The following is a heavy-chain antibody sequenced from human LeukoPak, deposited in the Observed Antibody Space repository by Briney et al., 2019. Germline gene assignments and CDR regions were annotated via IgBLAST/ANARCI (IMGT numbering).Heavy chain of an antibody. CDR3: AKDSGYDPQDLDY. CDR2: ISWNSGSI. V-gene: IGHV3-9*01. CDR1: GFTFDDYA. D-gene: IGHD5-12*01. Sequence: GGSLRLSCAASGFTFDDYAMHWVRQAPGKGLEWVSGISWNSGSIGYADYVKGRFTISRDNAKNSLYLQMNSLRAEDTALYYCAKDSGYDPQDLDYWGQGTLVTVSS. J-gene: IGHJ4*02.